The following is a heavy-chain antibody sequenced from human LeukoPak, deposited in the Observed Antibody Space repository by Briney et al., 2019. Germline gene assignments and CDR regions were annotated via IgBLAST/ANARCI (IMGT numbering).Heavy chain of an antibody. CDR2: IYSGGST. CDR3: ARILTGYYTTDY. Sequence: PGGSLRLSCAASGFTFSSYWMSWVRQAPGKGLEWVSVIYSGGSTYYADSVKGRFTISRDNSKNTLYLQMNSLRAEDTAVYYCARILTGYYTTDYWGQGTLVTVSS. V-gene: IGHV3-53*01. D-gene: IGHD3-9*01. CDR1: GFTFSSYW. J-gene: IGHJ4*02.